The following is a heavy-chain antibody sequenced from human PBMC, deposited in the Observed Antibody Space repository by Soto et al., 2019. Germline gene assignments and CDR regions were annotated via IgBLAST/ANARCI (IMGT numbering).Heavy chain of an antibody. V-gene: IGHV3-23*01. CDR1: GFTYSSYA. Sequence: EVYLLESGGGLVQPGGSLRLSCAASGFTYSSYAMTWVRQAPGKGLEWVSSFGACCLSSYYAGSVKGRFTISRDNSKSTRYLQMNKLRAEDTALYYCAKGSDSGTFDFWGQGTQVTVSS. J-gene: IGHJ4*02. D-gene: IGHD1-26*01. CDR2: FGACCLSS. CDR3: AKGSDSGTFDF.